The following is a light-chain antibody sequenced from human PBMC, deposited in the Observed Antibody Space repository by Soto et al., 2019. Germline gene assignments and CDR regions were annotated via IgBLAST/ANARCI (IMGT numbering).Light chain of an antibody. CDR2: GAS. V-gene: IGKV3-20*01. Sequence: EIVLTQSPGTLSLSPGERATLSCRASQSVSSSYLAWYQQKPGQAPRLLSYGASSRATGITDTFSGSGSVTDFTLTISRPEPEDFAVYYCQQYGSSPLTFGGGTKVEIK. CDR3: QQYGSSPLT. CDR1: QSVSSSY. J-gene: IGKJ4*01.